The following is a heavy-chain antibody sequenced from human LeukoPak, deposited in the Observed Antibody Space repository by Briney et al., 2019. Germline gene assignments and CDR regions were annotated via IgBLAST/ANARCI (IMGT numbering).Heavy chain of an antibody. J-gene: IGHJ5*02. CDR1: GFTFSRYT. CDR3: SRAFYYDTSGDYYFDP. D-gene: IGHD3-22*01. CDR2: ISYDGSNQ. V-gene: IGHV3-30*04. Sequence: GGSLRPSCAASGFTFSRYTMHWVRQAPGEGLEWVAGISYDGSNQYYAASVKGRFTVSRDNSKNTLYLQMSSLRPEDTAVYYCSRAFYYDTSGDYYFDPWGQGTLVTVSS.